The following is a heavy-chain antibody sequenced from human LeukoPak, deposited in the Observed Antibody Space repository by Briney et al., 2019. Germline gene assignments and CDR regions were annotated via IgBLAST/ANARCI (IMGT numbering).Heavy chain of an antibody. D-gene: IGHD2-2*01. CDR3: AKDWGVPDASWFDP. V-gene: IGHV3-30*02. CDR2: IRYDGSNK. Sequence: GGSLRLSCAASGFTFSSYGMHWVRQAPGKGLEWVAFIRYDGSNKYYADSVKGRFTISRDNSKNTLYLQMNSLRAEDTAVYYCAKDWGVPDASWFDPWGQGTLVTVSS. CDR1: GFTFSSYG. J-gene: IGHJ5*02.